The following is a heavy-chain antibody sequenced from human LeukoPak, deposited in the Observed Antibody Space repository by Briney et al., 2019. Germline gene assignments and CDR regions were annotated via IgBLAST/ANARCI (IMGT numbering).Heavy chain of an antibody. Sequence: ASVKVSCKASGYTFTGYYMHRVRQAPGQGLEWMGRINPNSGGTNYAQKFQGRVTMTRDASISTAYMELSRLRSDDTAVYYCARMSIAARRFDYWGQGTLVTVSS. J-gene: IGHJ4*02. CDR2: INPNSGGT. V-gene: IGHV1-2*06. D-gene: IGHD6-6*01. CDR1: GYTFTGYY. CDR3: ARMSIAARRFDY.